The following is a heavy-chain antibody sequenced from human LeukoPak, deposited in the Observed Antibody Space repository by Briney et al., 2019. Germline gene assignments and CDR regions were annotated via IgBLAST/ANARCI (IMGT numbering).Heavy chain of an antibody. V-gene: IGHV4-39*01. Sequence: SETLSLTCTVSGGSISSSSYYWGWIRQPPGKGLGWIGSIYYSGSTYYNPSLKSRVTISVDTSKNQFSLKLSSVTAADTAVYYCAREGFLEWSHIDYWGQGTLVTVSS. D-gene: IGHD3-3*01. CDR1: GGSISSSSYY. CDR2: IYYSGST. CDR3: AREGFLEWSHIDY. J-gene: IGHJ4*02.